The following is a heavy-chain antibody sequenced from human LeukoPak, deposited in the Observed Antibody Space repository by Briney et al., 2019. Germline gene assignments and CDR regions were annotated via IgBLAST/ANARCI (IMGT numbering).Heavy chain of an antibody. CDR1: GFTFSSYW. Sequence: PGGSLRLSCAASGFTFSSYWMHWVRQAPGKGLVWVSRINSDGSSTSYADSVKGRFTISRDNAKNTLYLQMNSLRAEDTAVYYCAREGLQEYYFDYWGQGTLVTVSS. V-gene: IGHV3-74*01. CDR2: INSDGSST. CDR3: AREGLQEYYFDY. D-gene: IGHD5-24*01. J-gene: IGHJ4*02.